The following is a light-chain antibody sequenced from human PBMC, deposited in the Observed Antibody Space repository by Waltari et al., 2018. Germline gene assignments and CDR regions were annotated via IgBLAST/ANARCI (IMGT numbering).Light chain of an antibody. CDR3: QQTNSLTFT. J-gene: IGKJ3*01. CDR1: QGIDSW. V-gene: IGKV1D-12*01. CDR2: AAS. Sequence: DIQMTQSPSSVSASVGDRVTITCRASQGIDSWLAWYQQKPGKPPNLLIYAASSLQSGVPSRFSGSGSGTDFTLTINSLQPEDFATYYCQQTNSLTFTFGPGSKADIK.